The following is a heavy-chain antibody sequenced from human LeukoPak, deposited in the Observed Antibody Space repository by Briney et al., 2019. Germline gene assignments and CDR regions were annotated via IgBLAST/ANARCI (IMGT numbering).Heavy chain of an antibody. Sequence: GRTLRLSCAASGFTFSSYSMHWVRQAPGPGLEWVAVIWYDGSNKYYADSVKGRFTISRDNSKNTLYLQMNSLRAEDTAVYYCARAEVPAAIKSGAFDIWGQGTMVTVSS. V-gene: IGHV3-33*01. CDR2: IWYDGSNK. D-gene: IGHD2-2*01. J-gene: IGHJ3*02. CDR3: ARAEVPAAIKSGAFDI. CDR1: GFTFSSYS.